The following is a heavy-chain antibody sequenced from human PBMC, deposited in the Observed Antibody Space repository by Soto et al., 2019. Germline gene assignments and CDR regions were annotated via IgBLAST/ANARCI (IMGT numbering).Heavy chain of an antibody. CDR3: ATLPPRIVVALLPTPT. CDR2: IYHSGSP. Sequence: QVQLRESGPGLVKTSGTLSLTCVVSGGSISSTNWWTWVRQPPGKGLEWIGEIYHSGSPTYSPSLRGRATISVDKSINQCSLSLRSVTAADTAVYHCATLPPRIVVALLPTPTWGQGILVTVSS. V-gene: IGHV4-4*02. D-gene: IGHD2-21*01. CDR1: GGSISSTNW. J-gene: IGHJ4*02.